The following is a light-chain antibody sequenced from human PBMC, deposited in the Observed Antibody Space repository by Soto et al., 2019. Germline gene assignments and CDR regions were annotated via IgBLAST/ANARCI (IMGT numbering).Light chain of an antibody. CDR1: QSVSSN. V-gene: IGKV3-15*01. Sequence: EIVMTQSPATLSLSPGERATLSCRASQSVSSNYVAWYQQKPGQAPRLLIYGASTRATGIPARFSGSGSGTEFTLTISSLQSEDFAVYYCQQYNNWLITFGQGTRLEIK. CDR3: QQYNNWLIT. CDR2: GAS. J-gene: IGKJ5*01.